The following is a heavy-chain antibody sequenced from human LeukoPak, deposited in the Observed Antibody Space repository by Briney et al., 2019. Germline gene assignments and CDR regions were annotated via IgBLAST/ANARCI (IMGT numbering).Heavy chain of an antibody. Sequence: GGSLRFSCAASGFTFSSYGMSWVPQAPGKGLEWVSGISGSGGSTYYADSVKGRFTISRDNSKNTPYLQMNSLRAEDTAIYYCAKDPRYYGSGSYYVYWGQGTLVTVSS. CDR2: ISGSGGST. CDR1: GFTFSSYG. J-gene: IGHJ4*02. CDR3: AKDPRYYGSGSYYVY. D-gene: IGHD3-10*01. V-gene: IGHV3-23*01.